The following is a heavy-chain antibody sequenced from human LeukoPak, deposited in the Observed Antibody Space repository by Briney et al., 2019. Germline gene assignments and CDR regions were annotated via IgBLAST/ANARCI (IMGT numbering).Heavy chain of an antibody. V-gene: IGHV3-21*01. CDR3: ARAGPRRYYYDSSGYSDY. D-gene: IGHD3-22*01. J-gene: IGHJ4*02. CDR2: ISSSSSYI. Sequence: GGSLRLSCAASGFTFSSYSTNWVRQAPGKGLEWVSSISSSSSYIYYADSVKGRFTISRDNAKNSLYLQMNSLRAEDTAVYYCARAGPRRYYYDSSGYSDYWGQGTLVTVSS. CDR1: GFTFSSYS.